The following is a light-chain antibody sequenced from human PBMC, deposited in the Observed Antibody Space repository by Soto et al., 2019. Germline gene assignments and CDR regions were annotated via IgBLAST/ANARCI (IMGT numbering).Light chain of an antibody. Sequence: QAVVTQPASVSGSPGQSITISCTGTSSDVGGYNYVSWYQQHPGKAPKLIIYEVSNRPSGVSNRFSGSKSGDTASLTISGLQAEDEADYYCSSYTSSGTLVVFGGGTKLTVL. CDR3: SSYTSSGTLVV. J-gene: IGLJ2*01. CDR2: EVS. V-gene: IGLV2-14*01. CDR1: SSDVGGYNY.